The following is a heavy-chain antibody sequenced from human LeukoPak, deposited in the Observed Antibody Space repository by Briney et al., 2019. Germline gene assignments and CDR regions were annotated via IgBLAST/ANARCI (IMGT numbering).Heavy chain of an antibody. D-gene: IGHD3-3*01. Sequence: GASVKVSCKASGYTFTSYDINWVRQAPGQGFEWMGWMSPSTGNTGYAQKFQGRVTMTEDTSTDTAYMDLSSLRSEDTAVHYCATNVRGYDFEDYWGQGTLVTVSS. CDR3: ATNVRGYDFEDY. J-gene: IGHJ4*02. V-gene: IGHV1-8*01. CDR1: GYTFTSYD. CDR2: MSPSTGNT.